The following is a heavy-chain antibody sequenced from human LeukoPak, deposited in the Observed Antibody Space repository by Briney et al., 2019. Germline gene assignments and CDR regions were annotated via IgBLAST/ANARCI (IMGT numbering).Heavy chain of an antibody. CDR2: INPNSGGT. Sequence: GASVKVSCKASGYTFTSYYMHWVRQAPGQGLEWMGWINPNSGGTNYAQKFQGRVTMTRDTSISTAYMELSRLRSDDTAVYYCARAPSIRVITTFDYWGQGTLVTVSS. D-gene: IGHD3-16*02. CDR3: ARAPSIRVITTFDY. CDR1: GYTFTSYY. J-gene: IGHJ4*02. V-gene: IGHV1-2*02.